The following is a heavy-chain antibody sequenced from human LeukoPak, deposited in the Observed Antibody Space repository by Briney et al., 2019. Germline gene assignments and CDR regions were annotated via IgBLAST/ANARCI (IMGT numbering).Heavy chain of an antibody. J-gene: IGHJ4*02. CDR2: ISTYSEKP. V-gene: IGHV1-18*01. CDR1: GYNFLSYG. Sequence: GAPVKVSCKASGYNFLSYGISWVRQAPGKGLEWMGWISTYSEKPKYALKVQDRVTVTTDTSTATIYMELRSLTSDDTALYYCARTSVAAHDKIGFVDYWGQGTLVTVSS. CDR3: ARTSVAAHDKIGFVDY. D-gene: IGHD3-22*01.